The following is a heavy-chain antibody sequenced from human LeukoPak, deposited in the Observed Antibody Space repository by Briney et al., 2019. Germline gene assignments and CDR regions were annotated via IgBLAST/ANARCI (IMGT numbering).Heavy chain of an antibody. J-gene: IGHJ6*02. CDR1: GFTFSTYG. Sequence: PGGSLRLSCAASGFTFSTYGMHWVRQAPGKGLEWLAVSSYDGSNRFHTDSEKGRFTISRDNSKNTLYLQMNSLRPEDTADYYCARGSAYSDYYYHGMDVWGQGTTVTVS. V-gene: IGHV3-30*03. D-gene: IGHD4-11*01. CDR2: SSYDGSNR. CDR3: ARGSAYSDYYYHGMDV.